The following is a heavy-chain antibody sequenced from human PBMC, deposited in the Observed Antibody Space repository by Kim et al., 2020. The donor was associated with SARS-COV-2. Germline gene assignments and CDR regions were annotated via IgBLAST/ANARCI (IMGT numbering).Heavy chain of an antibody. J-gene: IGHJ4*02. Sequence: QKFQGRVTITRDTSASTAYMELSSLRSEDTAVYYCARDRGGSGSKPYDYWGQGTLVTVSS. V-gene: IGHV1-3*01. CDR3: ARDRGGSGSKPYDY. D-gene: IGHD3-10*01.